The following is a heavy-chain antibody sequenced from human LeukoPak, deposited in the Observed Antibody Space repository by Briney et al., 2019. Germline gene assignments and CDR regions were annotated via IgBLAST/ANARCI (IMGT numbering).Heavy chain of an antibody. J-gene: IGHJ4*02. D-gene: IGHD3-10*01. CDR1: GFTFSSYG. CDR3: AKGAPTYYYGSGSLDY. V-gene: IGHV3-30*02. Sequence: PGGSLRLSCAASGFTFSSYGMHWVRKAPGKGLEWVAFIRYDGSNKYYADSVKGRFTISRDNSKNTLYMQMNSLRAEDTAVYYCAKGAPTYYYGSGSLDYWGQGTLVTVSS. CDR2: IRYDGSNK.